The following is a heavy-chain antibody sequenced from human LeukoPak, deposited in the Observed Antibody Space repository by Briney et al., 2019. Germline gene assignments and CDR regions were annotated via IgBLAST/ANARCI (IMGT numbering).Heavy chain of an antibody. CDR1: GGSISSYY. D-gene: IGHD6-19*01. V-gene: IGHV4-59*08. CDR2: IYYSGST. J-gene: IGHJ6*02. Sequence: SETLSLTCTVSGGSISSYYWSWIRQPPGKGLEWIGYIYYSGSTDYNPSLKSRVTISVDTSKNQFSLKLSSVTAADTAVYYCARHVAVAGTVYYYGMDVWGQGTTVTVSS. CDR3: ARHVAVAGTVYYYGMDV.